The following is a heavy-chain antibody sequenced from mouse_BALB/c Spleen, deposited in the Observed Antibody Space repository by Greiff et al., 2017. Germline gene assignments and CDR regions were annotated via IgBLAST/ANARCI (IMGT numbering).Heavy chain of an antibody. J-gene: IGHJ2*01. CDR2: INPGSGGT. CDR1: GYAFTNYL. Sequence: VKLQESGAELVRPGTSVKVSCKASGYAFTNYLIEWVKQRPGQGLEWIGVINPGSGGTNYNEKFKGKATLTADKSSSTAYMQLSSLTSDDSAVYFCARSGNYDYFDYWGQGTTLTVSS. D-gene: IGHD1-1*01. V-gene: IGHV1-54*01. CDR3: ARSGNYDYFDY.